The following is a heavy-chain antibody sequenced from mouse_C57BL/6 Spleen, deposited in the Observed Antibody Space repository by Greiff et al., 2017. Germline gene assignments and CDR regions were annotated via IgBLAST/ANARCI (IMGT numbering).Heavy chain of an antibody. D-gene: IGHD1-1*01. V-gene: IGHV1-18*01. Sequence: EVQLQESGPELVKPGASVKIPCKASGYTFTDYNMDWVKQSHGKSLEWIGDINPNNGGTIYNQKFKGKATLTVDKSSSTAYLQLSSLTSEDTAVYYCASYYYGSSLYFDYWGQGTTLTVSS. CDR3: ASYYYGSSLYFDY. J-gene: IGHJ2*01. CDR2: INPNNGGT. CDR1: GYTFTDYN.